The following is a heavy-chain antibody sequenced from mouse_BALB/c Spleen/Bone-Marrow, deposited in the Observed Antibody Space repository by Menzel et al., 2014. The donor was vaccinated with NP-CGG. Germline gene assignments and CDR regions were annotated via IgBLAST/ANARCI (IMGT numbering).Heavy chain of an antibody. CDR3: TRSGPGFAY. Sequence: QVQLQQPRADLVKPGASVKSSSKASDYTFTSYYMYWVKQRPGQGLEWIGEINPSSGGTNFNEKVKSKATLTVDKSSSTAYMQLSSLTSEDSAVYYCTRSGPGFAYWGQGTTVTVSA. V-gene: IGHV1S81*02. CDR1: DYTFTSYY. J-gene: IGHJ3*01. CDR2: INPSSGGT.